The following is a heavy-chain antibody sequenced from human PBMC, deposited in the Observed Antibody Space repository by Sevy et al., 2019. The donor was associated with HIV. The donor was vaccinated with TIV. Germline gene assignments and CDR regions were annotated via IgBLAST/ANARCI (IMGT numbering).Heavy chain of an antibody. J-gene: IGHJ5*02. CDR1: GFTFSSYA. CDR3: AKGNKGRSTYNWFDP. V-gene: IGHV3-23*01. Sequence: GGSLRLSCAASGFTFSSYAMSWVRQAPGKGLEWVSAISGSGGSTYYADSVKGRFTISRDNSKNTLYLQMNSLRAEDTAVYYCAKGNKGRSTYNWFDPWGQGTLVTVSS. D-gene: IGHD2-2*01. CDR2: ISGSGGST.